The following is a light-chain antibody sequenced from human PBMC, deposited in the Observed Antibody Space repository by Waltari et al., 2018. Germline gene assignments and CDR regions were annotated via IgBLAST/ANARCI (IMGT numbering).Light chain of an antibody. CDR2: SND. CDR3: ATWDFSLCAPL. V-gene: IGLV1-44*01. Sequence: QSVLTQPPSVSATPGQRVIISCSGGSSNIGSHVVNWYQQLPGAAPNLLIYSNDERPSGVPDRFSGSKSGTSASLAISGLQSDDEGDYYCATWDFSLCAPLFGGGTKVTVL. CDR1: SSNIGSHV. J-gene: IGLJ2*01.